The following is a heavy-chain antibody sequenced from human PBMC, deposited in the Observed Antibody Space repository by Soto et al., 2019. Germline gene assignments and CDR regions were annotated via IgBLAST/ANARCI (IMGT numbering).Heavy chain of an antibody. CDR3: AREGMNPVPFDP. Sequence: QLQLQESGSGLVKPSQTLSLTCAVSGGSISSGGYSWSWIRQPPGKGLEWIGYIYHSGRTYYNPSLKNRVTISVDRYKHQCSLKLSSVTAADTAVYYCAREGMNPVPFDPWGQGTLVNVSS. V-gene: IGHV4-30-2*01. D-gene: IGHD1-1*01. CDR2: IYHSGRT. J-gene: IGHJ5*02. CDR1: GGSISSGGYS.